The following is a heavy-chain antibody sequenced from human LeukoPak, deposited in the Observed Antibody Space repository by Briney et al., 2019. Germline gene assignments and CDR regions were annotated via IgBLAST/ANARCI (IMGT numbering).Heavy chain of an antibody. D-gene: IGHD3-10*01. Sequence: GGSLRLSCAASGFTFSSYEMNWVRQAPGKGLEWVSYISISGVTIHYADSVKGRFTISRDNVKNSLYLQMNSLRAEDTAVYYCARVSLGEWGSGSYYNDFDYWGQGTLVTVSS. J-gene: IGHJ4*02. CDR1: GFTFSSYE. CDR2: ISISGVTI. CDR3: ARVSLGEWGSGSYYNDFDY. V-gene: IGHV3-48*03.